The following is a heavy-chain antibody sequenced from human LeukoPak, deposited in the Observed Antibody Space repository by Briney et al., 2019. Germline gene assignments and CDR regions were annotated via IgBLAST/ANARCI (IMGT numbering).Heavy chain of an antibody. J-gene: IGHJ6*02. V-gene: IGHV1-46*01. CDR2: INPSGGST. CDR1: GYTFTSYY. D-gene: IGHD6-13*01. CDR3: ARDRRLIAAAGMSGMDV. Sequence: GASGKVSCKASGYTFTSYYMHWVRQAPGQGLEWMGIINPSGGSTSYAQKFQGRVTMTRDTSTSTVYMELSSLRSEDTAVYYCARDRRLIAAAGMSGMDVWGQGTTVTVSS.